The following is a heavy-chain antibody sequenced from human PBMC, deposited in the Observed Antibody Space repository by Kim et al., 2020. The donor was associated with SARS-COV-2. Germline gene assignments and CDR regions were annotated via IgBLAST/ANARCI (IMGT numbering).Heavy chain of an antibody. V-gene: IGHV3-74*01. CDR3: ARRTVSSSRSQNFDY. J-gene: IGHJ4*02. D-gene: IGHD6-13*01. Sequence: GGSLRLSCAASGFTFSSYWMHWVRQAPGKGLVWVSRISGDGSLTDYADSVKGRFTISRDNAKNTLYLQMNSLRDDDMAVYFCARRTVSSSRSQNFDYWGQGTLVTVSS. CDR1: GFTFSSYW. CDR2: ISGDGSLT.